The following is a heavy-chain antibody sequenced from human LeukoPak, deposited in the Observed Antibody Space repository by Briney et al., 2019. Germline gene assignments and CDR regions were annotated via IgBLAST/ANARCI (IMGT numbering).Heavy chain of an antibody. J-gene: IGHJ1*01. D-gene: IGHD6-13*01. CDR3: AREGIAEEALQH. CDR2: ISYDGSNK. V-gene: IGHV3-30*03. CDR1: GFTFTDYY. Sequence: GSLRLSCAASGFTFTDYYMSWVRQAPGKGLEWVAVISYDGSNKYYADSVKGRFTISRDNSKNTLYLQMNSLRAEDTAVYYCAREGIAEEALQHWGQGTLVTVSS.